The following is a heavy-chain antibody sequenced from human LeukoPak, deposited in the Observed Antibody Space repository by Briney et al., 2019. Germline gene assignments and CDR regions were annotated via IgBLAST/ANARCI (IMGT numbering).Heavy chain of an antibody. J-gene: IGHJ5*02. CDR1: GGSMSSAY. V-gene: IGHV4-59*01. D-gene: IGHD3-10*01. CDR3: ARLVAPGSLEDWFDP. CDR2: AYYTGDN. Sequence: SETLSLTCTVSGGSMSSAYCSWLRQSPGKGLEWIGYAYYTGDNNYNPSLKSRVTILVDTSKRQFSLKMRSVTAADTAIYYCARLVAPGSLEDWFDPCGQGTLVTVSS.